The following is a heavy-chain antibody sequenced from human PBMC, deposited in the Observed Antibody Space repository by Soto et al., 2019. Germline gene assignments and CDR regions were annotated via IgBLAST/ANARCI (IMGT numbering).Heavy chain of an antibody. Sequence: QVQLVESGGGVVQPGRSLRLSCAASGFTFSSYGMHWVRQAPGKGLEWVAVIWYDGSNKYYADSVKGRFTISRDNSKNTLYLQMNRLRAEDTAVYYCARDMKVQLERRQGDAGFDYWGQGTLVTVSS. CDR2: IWYDGSNK. D-gene: IGHD1-1*01. J-gene: IGHJ4*02. CDR3: ARDMKVQLERRQGDAGFDY. CDR1: GFTFSSYG. V-gene: IGHV3-33*01.